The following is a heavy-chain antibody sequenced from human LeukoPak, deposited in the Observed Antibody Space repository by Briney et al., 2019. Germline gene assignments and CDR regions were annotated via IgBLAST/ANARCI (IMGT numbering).Heavy chain of an antibody. J-gene: IGHJ4*02. V-gene: IGHV3-30-3*01. CDR1: GFTFSSYA. D-gene: IGHD2-2*01. CDR2: ISYGGSNK. Sequence: PGRSLRLSCAASGFTFSSYAMHWVRQAPGKGLEWVAVISYGGSNKYYADSVKGRFTISRDNSKNTLYLQMNSLRAEDTAVYYCARDFGASDIVVVPAAIDYWGQGTLVTVSS. CDR3: ARDFGASDIVVVPAAIDY.